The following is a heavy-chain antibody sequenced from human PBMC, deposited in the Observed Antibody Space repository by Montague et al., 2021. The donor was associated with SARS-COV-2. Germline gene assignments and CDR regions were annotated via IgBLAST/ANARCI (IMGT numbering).Heavy chain of an antibody. CDR3: ARDLSCWPDYHYCLDF. Sequence: SLRLSCAASGFMFSDYYMSWVRQAPGRGLEWLSYISSSGDTIYYADSVRGRFTISRDNAKKSLFLQMDSLRGEDTAVYYCARDLSCWPDYHYCLDFWGQGTTVTVSS. V-gene: IGHV3-11*01. CDR2: ISSSGDTI. D-gene: IGHD6-19*01. CDR1: GFMFSDYY. J-gene: IGHJ6*02.